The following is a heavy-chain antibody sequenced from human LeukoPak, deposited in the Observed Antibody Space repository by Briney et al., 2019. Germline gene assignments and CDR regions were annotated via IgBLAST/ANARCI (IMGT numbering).Heavy chain of an antibody. D-gene: IGHD6-19*01. CDR2: IYNSGSA. Sequence: SETLSLTCTVSGGSISSYYWSWIRQPPGKGLEWIGYIYNSGSANYNPSLKSRVTISIDTSKNQFSLKLSSVTAADTAVYYCGAESERWLVRSWGQGTLVTVSS. CDR1: GGSISSYY. CDR3: GAESERWLVRS. J-gene: IGHJ4*02. V-gene: IGHV4-59*01.